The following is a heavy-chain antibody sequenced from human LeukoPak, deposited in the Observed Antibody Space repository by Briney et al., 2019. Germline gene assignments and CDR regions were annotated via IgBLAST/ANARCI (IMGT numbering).Heavy chain of an antibody. CDR2: ISSSGSTI. V-gene: IGHV3-11*01. CDR3: ARGLRDEERHYGYYYMDV. CDR1: GFTFSDYY. D-gene: IGHD3-22*01. J-gene: IGHJ6*03. Sequence: PGGSLRLSCAASGFTFSDYYMSWIRQAPGKGLEWVSYISSSGSTIYYADSVKGRFTISRDNAKNSLYLQMNSLRAEDTAVYYCARGLRDEERHYGYYYMDVWGKGTTVTVSS.